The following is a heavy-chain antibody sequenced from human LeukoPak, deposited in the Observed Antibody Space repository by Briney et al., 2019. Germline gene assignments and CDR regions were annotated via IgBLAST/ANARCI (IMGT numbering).Heavy chain of an antibody. CDR1: GGSFSGYY. CDR2: INHSGST. D-gene: IGHD3-10*01. Sequence: SETLSLSCAVSGGSFSGYYLSWVRQPPGKGLEWIGEINHSGSTKYNPAPKNRVTTTVEATKNKSPLKLSSVAAADTAVYYCARRPDGWGSYYGFSPWGQGTLVTVSS. V-gene: IGHV4-34*01. J-gene: IGHJ5*02. CDR3: ARRPDGWGSYYGFSP.